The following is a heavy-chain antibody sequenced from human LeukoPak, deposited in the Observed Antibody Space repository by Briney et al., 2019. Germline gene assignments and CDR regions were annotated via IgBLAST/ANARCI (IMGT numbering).Heavy chain of an antibody. CDR1: GGSISRSSYY. CDR3: ARQGSGGRALDI. J-gene: IGHJ3*02. CDR2: IYYSGSV. Sequence: SETLSLTCSVSGGSISRSSYYWGWIRQPPGKGLEWIGSIYYSGSVNYNPSLKTRVTISADTSKNQLSLKLTSVTAADTALYYCARQGSGGRALDIWGQGTMVTVSS. V-gene: IGHV4-39*01.